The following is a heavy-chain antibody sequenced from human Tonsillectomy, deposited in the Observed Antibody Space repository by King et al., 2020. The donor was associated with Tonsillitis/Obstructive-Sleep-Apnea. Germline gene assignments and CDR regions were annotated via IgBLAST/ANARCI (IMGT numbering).Heavy chain of an antibody. Sequence: VQLVESGGGLVQPGGSLRLSCAASGFPFSAHWMHWVRQGPGRGPEWVSRITSDGSTTGYADSVKGRFTISRDNAKNMLYLQMNSLGAEDTAVYYCARGLAVTGIPNWFDPWGQGTLVTVSS. J-gene: IGHJ5*02. CDR1: GFPFSAHW. CDR3: ARGLAVTGIPNWFDP. CDR2: ITSDGSTT. V-gene: IGHV3-74*01. D-gene: IGHD6-13*01.